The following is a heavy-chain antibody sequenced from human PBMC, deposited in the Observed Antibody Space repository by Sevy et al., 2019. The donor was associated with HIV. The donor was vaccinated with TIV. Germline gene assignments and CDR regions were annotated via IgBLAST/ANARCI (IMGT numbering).Heavy chain of an antibody. CDR2: IKADGSDK. V-gene: IGHV3-7*01. CDR1: GFTFSANW. J-gene: IGHJ4*02. D-gene: IGHD3-16*01. CDR3: AHETFGRFES. Sequence: GGSLRLSCAASGFTFSANWMNWVRQAPGKGLEWVANIKADGSDKHYVDSVGVRFTISRDNAKNLLFLQMNSLRVEDTAVYYCAHETFGRFESWGQGTLVTVSS.